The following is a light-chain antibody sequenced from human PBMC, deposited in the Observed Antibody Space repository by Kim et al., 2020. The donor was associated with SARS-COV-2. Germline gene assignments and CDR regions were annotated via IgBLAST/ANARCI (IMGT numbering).Light chain of an antibody. CDR2: GAS. J-gene: IGKJ1*01. V-gene: IGKV3-20*01. CDR3: QQYGSSPWT. CDR1: QSVSSSY. Sequence: EIVLTQSPGTLSLSPGERATLSCRASQSVSSSYLAWYQQKPGQAPRLLIYGASSRATGIPDRFSGSGSGTDFTLTISRLEPEESAVYYCQQYGSSPWTFGQGTKVDIK.